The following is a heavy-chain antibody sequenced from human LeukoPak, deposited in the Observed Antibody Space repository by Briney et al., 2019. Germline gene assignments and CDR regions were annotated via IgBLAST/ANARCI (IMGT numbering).Heavy chain of an antibody. Sequence: SVKVSCKASGGTFSSYTISLVRQAPGQGLEWMGRIIPIFGTANYAQKFQGRVTITADKSTSTAYRELSSLRSEDTAVYYCAKLGEGDAFDIWGQGTMVTVSS. J-gene: IGHJ3*02. CDR1: GGTFSSYT. D-gene: IGHD3-10*01. CDR3: AKLGEGDAFDI. CDR2: IIPIFGTA. V-gene: IGHV1-69*08.